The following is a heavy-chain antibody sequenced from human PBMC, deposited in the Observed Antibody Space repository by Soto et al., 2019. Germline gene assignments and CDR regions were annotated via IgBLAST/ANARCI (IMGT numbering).Heavy chain of an antibody. J-gene: IGHJ5*02. Sequence: GASVKVSCKTSGFTFSNSAMQWVRQARGQRLEWMGWIVVGSGNTNYAQKFQGRVTMTRDMSTSTAYMELRSLKSDDTAVYYCARFLPPFDPWGQGTLVTVSS. D-gene: IGHD3-3*01. V-gene: IGHV1-58*02. CDR2: IVVGSGNT. CDR1: GFTFSNSA. CDR3: ARFLPPFDP.